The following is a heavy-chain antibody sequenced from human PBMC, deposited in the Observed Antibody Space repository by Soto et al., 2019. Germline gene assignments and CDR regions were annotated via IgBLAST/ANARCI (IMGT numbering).Heavy chain of an antibody. V-gene: IGHV4-31*03. J-gene: IGHJ4*02. CDR1: GDSISRGGYF. CDR3: ARLRIPVAGSS. D-gene: IGHD6-13*01. CDR2: IYHTGST. Sequence: PSETLSLTCTVSGDSISRGGYFWSWIRQHPGKGLEWIGYIYHTGSTYYNPSLKSRVTISVDTSKNQFSLRLTSVTAADTAVYYCARLRIPVAGSSWGQGTLVTVSS.